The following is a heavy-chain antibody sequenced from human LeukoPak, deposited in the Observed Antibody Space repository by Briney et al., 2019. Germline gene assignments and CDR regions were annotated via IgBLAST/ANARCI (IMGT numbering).Heavy chain of an antibody. CDR2: IYYSGST. CDR3: ARHRGLRNYYYYYGMDV. J-gene: IGHJ6*02. D-gene: IGHD5-12*01. CDR1: GGSISSYY. Sequence: SETLSLTCTVSGGSISSYYWSWIRQPPGKGLEWIGYIYYSGSTNYNPSLKSRVTISVDTSKNQFSLKLSSVTAADTAVYYCARHRGLRNYYYYYGMDVWGQGTAVTVSS. V-gene: IGHV4-59*08.